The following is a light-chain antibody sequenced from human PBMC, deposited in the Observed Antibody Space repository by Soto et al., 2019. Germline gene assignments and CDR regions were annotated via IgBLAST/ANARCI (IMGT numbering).Light chain of an antibody. CDR2: KAS. J-gene: IGKJ1*01. CDR1: QRVDRW. Sequence: DIQMTQSPATLSASVGDRVTITCRASQRVDRWLAWYQQKPGQAPNLLIYKASTLESGVPSRFSGSGSGTEFTLTVSSLQPDDFATYYCHQYHNFPRTFGQGTKVDIK. V-gene: IGKV1-5*03. CDR3: HQYHNFPRT.